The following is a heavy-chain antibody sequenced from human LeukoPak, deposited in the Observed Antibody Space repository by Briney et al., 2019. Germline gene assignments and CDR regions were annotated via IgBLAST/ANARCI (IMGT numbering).Heavy chain of an antibody. CDR3: AEGPTTLDY. V-gene: IGHV6-1*01. D-gene: IGHD1-26*01. J-gene: IGHJ4*02. Sequence: SQTLSLTCAISGDSASSNNAAWHWIRQSPSRGLEWLGRTYYRSKWYNDYAVSVKSRITINPDTSKNQFSLQLNSVTPEDTAVYYCAEGPTTLDYWGQGTLVTVSS. CDR2: TYYRSKWYN. CDR1: GDSASSNNAA.